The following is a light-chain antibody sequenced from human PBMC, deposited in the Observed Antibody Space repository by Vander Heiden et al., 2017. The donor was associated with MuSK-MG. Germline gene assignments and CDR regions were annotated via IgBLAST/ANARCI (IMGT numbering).Light chain of an antibody. V-gene: IGKV1-39*01. J-gene: IGKJ4*01. CDR2: AAS. Sequence: DIQMTQSPSSLSASVGDRVTITCRASQTISTYLNWYQHKPGKAPKALIYAASSLHSGVPSRFSGSGSGTEFTLTISSLQPEDFATYFCQQSYSIPTFGGGTKVEIK. CDR1: QTISTY. CDR3: QQSYSIPT.